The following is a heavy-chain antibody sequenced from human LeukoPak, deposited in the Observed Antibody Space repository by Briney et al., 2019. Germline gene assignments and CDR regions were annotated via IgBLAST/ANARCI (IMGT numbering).Heavy chain of an antibody. CDR3: ARDGGEAAGWLQAPYYFDY. CDR2: IYYSGST. V-gene: IGHV4-39*07. Sequence: GSLRLSCAASGFTVSSNYMSWVRQAPGKGLEWIGSIYYSGSTYYNPSLKSRVTISVDTSKNQFSLKLSSVTAADTAVYYCARDGGEAAGWLQAPYYFDYWGQGTLVTVSS. J-gene: IGHJ4*02. CDR1: GFTVSSNY. D-gene: IGHD5-24*01.